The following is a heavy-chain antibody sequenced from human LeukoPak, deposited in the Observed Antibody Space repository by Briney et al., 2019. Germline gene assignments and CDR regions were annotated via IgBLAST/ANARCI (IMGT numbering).Heavy chain of an antibody. J-gene: IGHJ4*02. CDR1: GFTFDDYA. D-gene: IGHD6-19*01. CDR2: ISWNSGSK. Sequence: GGSLRLSCAASGFTFDDYAMHWVRQAPGKGLEWVSGISWNSGSKGYADSVKGRFTISRDNAKNSLYLQMNSLRAEDTALYYCAKGEGIAVAGTTFLYWGQGTLVTVSS. V-gene: IGHV3-9*01. CDR3: AKGEGIAVAGTTFLY.